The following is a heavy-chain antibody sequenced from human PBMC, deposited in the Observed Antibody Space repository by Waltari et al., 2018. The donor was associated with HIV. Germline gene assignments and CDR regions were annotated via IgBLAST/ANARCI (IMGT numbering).Heavy chain of an antibody. CDR3: ARDTSFWSSPDLDAFDI. CDR1: GFTFGSYS. J-gene: IGHJ3*02. V-gene: IGHV3-21*01. Sequence: EVQLVESGGGLVKPGGSLRLSCAASGFTFGSYSMNWVRQAPGKGLEWVSSISSSSSYIYYADSVKGRFTISRDNAKNSLYLQMNSLRAEDTAVYYCARDTSFWSSPDLDAFDIWGQGTMVTVSS. D-gene: IGHD3-3*01. CDR2: ISSSSSYI.